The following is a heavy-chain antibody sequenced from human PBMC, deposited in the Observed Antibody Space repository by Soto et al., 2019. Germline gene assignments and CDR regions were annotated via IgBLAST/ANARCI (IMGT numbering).Heavy chain of an antibody. CDR3: AKDRFGIVGPVDY. CDR2: ISGSGGDT. CDR1: GHIFSDYA. V-gene: IGHV3-23*01. Sequence: EVQLLESGGNLVQPGGSLRLSCAASGHIFSDYAMSWVRQAPGKGLECVACISGSGGDTFYADSVKGRFTISRDNSKNTLSLHMNSLRVDDTAVYFCAKDRFGIVGPVDYWGQGTLVTVSS. J-gene: IGHJ4*02. D-gene: IGHD1-26*01.